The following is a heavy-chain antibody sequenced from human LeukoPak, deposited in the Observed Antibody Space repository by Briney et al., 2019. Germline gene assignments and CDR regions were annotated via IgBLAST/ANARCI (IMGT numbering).Heavy chain of an antibody. CDR1: GGSISSAAYY. D-gene: IGHD5-18*01. V-gene: IGHV4-31*03. CDR3: ARDRGYSYGVDS. Sequence: SETLSLTCTVSGGSISSAAYYWNWIRQHPGKGLEWIGYIYHSGITNYNPSLESRVTISVDTSKNQFSLKLSSVTAADTAVYYCARDRGYSYGVDSWGQGTLVTVSS. J-gene: IGHJ4*02. CDR2: IYHSGIT.